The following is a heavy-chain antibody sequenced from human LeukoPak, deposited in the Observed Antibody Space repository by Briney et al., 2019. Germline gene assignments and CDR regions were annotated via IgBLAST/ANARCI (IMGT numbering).Heavy chain of an antibody. D-gene: IGHD1-1*01. Sequence: SVKVPFKASGGRFGNYALNWVRQAPGQRFEWMGAITPLYGASNYAQKFQGRLTIVADESTGTGYMELRSLASEDTAVYYCAADSHTSGFDYWAQGTLVTVSS. J-gene: IGHJ4*02. CDR2: ITPLYGAS. V-gene: IGHV1-69*13. CDR1: GGRFGNYA. CDR3: AADSHTSGFDY.